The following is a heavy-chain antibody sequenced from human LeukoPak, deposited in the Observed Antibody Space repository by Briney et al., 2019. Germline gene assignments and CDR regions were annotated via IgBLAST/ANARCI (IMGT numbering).Heavy chain of an antibody. CDR1: GFTFSSYA. D-gene: IGHD1-26*01. CDR3: AKGSGSYRTGLDS. Sequence: PGGSLRLSCAASGFTFSSYAMSWVRQAPGKGLEWVSAISGSGGSTYYADSMKGRFTISRDNSKNTLYLQMNSLRAEDTAVYYCAKGSGSYRTGLDSWGQGTLVTVSS. V-gene: IGHV3-23*01. CDR2: ISGSGGST. J-gene: IGHJ4*02.